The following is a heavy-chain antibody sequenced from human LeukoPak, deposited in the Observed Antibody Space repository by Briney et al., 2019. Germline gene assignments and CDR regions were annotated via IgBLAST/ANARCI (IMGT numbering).Heavy chain of an antibody. Sequence: SETLSLTCTVSGGSISSYYWSWIRQPPGKGLEWIGRIYTSGSTNYNPSLKSRVTISVDTSKNQFSLKLSSVTAADTAVYYCARERGEGIVVVPAALGWFDPWGQGTLVTVSS. CDR3: ARERGEGIVVVPAALGWFDP. CDR2: IYTSGST. J-gene: IGHJ5*02. V-gene: IGHV4-4*08. CDR1: GGSISSYY. D-gene: IGHD2-2*01.